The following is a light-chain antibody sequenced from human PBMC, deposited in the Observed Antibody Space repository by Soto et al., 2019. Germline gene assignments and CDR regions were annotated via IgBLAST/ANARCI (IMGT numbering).Light chain of an antibody. V-gene: IGKV1-33*01. J-gene: IGKJ4*01. CDR2: DAS. Sequence: IQVTQSPSYVFASVRDRVTLTCQASQGLSNSLNWYQHKPGKAPKLLIYDASNLETGVPSRFSGSGSGTDFTLIISSLQPEEIGTYYCQHYDRFPLTVGGGTKVDIK. CDR3: QHYDRFPLT. CDR1: QGLSNS.